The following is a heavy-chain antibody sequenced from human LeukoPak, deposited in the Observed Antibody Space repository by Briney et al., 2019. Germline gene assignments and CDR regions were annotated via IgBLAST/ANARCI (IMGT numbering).Heavy chain of an antibody. Sequence: SETLSLTCTVSGGSISSYYWSWIRQPPGKGLEWIGYIYHSGSTYYNPSLKSRVTISVDRSKNQLSLKLSSVTAADTAVYYCARGGYSSGSTFDYWGQGTLVTVSS. CDR1: GGSISSYY. J-gene: IGHJ4*02. D-gene: IGHD5-18*01. CDR3: ARGGYSSGSTFDY. CDR2: IYHSGST. V-gene: IGHV4-59*12.